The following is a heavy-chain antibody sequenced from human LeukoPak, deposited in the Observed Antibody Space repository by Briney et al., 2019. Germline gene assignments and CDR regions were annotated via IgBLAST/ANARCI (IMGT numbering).Heavy chain of an antibody. D-gene: IGHD3-3*01. CDR2: IRYDGSNK. J-gene: IGHJ6*03. CDR1: GFTFSSYG. V-gene: IGHV3-30*02. Sequence: QTGGSLRLSCAASGFTFSSYGMHWVRQAPGKGLEWVAFIRYDGSNKYYADSVKGRFTISRDNSKNTLYLQMNSLRAEDTAVYYCAKDTAIFGPRSDYMDVWGKGTTVTVSS. CDR3: AKDTAIFGPRSDYMDV.